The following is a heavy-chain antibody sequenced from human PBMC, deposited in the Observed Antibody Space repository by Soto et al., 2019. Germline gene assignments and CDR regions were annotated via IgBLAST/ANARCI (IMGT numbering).Heavy chain of an antibody. D-gene: IGHD3-9*01. CDR1: GFTFSSYG. CDR3: ARGGYFDWLSSAHNYYYGMDV. J-gene: IGHJ6*02. V-gene: IGHV3-33*01. CDR2: IWYDGSNK. Sequence: TGGSLRLSCAASGFTFSSYGMHWVRQAPGKGLEWVAVIWYDGSNKYYADSVKGRFTISRDNSKNTLYLQMNSLRAEDTAVYYCARGGYFDWLSSAHNYYYGMDVWGQGTTVTVSS.